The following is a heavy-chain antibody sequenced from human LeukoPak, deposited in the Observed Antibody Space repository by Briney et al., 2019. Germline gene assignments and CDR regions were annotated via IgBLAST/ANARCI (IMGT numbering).Heavy chain of an antibody. CDR2: IYTSGST. J-gene: IGHJ5*02. CDR1: GGSISSYY. V-gene: IGHV4-4*07. CDR3: ARAAYSGSYWFDP. Sequence: SEALSLPCTVAGGSISSYYWSWIRQPAGKGLEGIGRIYTSGSTNYNPSLKSRVTMSVDTSKNQFSLKLSSVTAADTAVYYCARAAYSGSYWFDPWGQGTLVTVSS. D-gene: IGHD1-26*01.